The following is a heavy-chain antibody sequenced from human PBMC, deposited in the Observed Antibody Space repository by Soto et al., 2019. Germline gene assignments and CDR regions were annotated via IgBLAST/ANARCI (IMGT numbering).Heavy chain of an antibody. CDR3: ARVAYGDYYYNYMDV. Sequence: SETLSLTCAVYGGSFSGYYWSWIRQPPGKGLEWIGEINHSGSTNYNPSLKSRVTISVDTSKNQFSLKLSSVTAADTAVYYCARVAYGDYYYNYMDVWGKGTTVTVS. D-gene: IGHD4-17*01. CDR2: INHSGST. J-gene: IGHJ6*03. V-gene: IGHV4-34*01. CDR1: GGSFSGYY.